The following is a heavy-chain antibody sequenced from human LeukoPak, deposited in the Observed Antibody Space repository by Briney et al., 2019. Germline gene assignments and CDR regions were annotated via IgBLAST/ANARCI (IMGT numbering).Heavy chain of an antibody. CDR1: GGTFSSYA. Sequence: ASVKVSCKASGGTFSSYAISWVRQAPGQGLEWMGRIIPIFGTANYAQKFQGRVTITTDESTSPAYMELSSLRSEDTAVYYCARDEAGYDSSGYYFDYWGQGTLVTVSS. J-gene: IGHJ4*02. CDR2: IIPIFGTA. D-gene: IGHD3-22*01. CDR3: ARDEAGYDSSGYYFDY. V-gene: IGHV1-69*05.